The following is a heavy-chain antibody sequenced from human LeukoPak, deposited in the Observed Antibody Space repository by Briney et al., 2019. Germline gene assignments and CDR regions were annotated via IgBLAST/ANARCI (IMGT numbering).Heavy chain of an antibody. J-gene: IGHJ4*02. Sequence: SETLSLTCTVSGDSMTRYYWSFIRQPAGKGLEWIGRIHTTGTTWYNASLKSRVTMSVDPSKNQFSLRLTSVTAADTAVFYCTRISIRITAPGGDSWGQGTLVTVSS. D-gene: IGHD6-13*01. V-gene: IGHV4-4*07. CDR2: IHTTGTT. CDR1: GDSMTRYY. CDR3: TRISIRITAPGGDS.